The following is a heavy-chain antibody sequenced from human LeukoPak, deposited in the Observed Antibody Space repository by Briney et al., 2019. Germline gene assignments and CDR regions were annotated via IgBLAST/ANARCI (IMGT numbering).Heavy chain of an antibody. CDR3: ARGTSSWRNGMDV. CDR1: GFTFSNYW. J-gene: IGHJ6*02. V-gene: IGHV3-74*01. D-gene: IGHD6-13*01. CDR2: INSVGSST. Sequence: GGSLRLSCAASGFTFSNYWIHWVRQGSGKGLVWVSRINSVGSSTSYADSVKGRFPISRDNAKNTLYLQMNSLRAEDTAVYYCARGTSSWRNGMDVWGQGTTVTVSS.